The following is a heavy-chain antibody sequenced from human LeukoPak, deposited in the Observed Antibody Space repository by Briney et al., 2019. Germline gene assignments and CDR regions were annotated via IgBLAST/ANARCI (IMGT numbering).Heavy chain of an antibody. CDR1: GVTVSNNF. V-gene: IGHV3-23*01. CDR3: AKVPSGRYCSGGSCYFDY. Sequence: GGSLRLSCAASGVTVSNNFMSWVRQAPGKGLEWVSAISGGGGSTYYADSVKGRFTISRDNSKNTMYVQMNSLRAEDTAVYYCAKVPSGRYCSGGSCYFDYWGQGTLVTVSS. J-gene: IGHJ4*02. CDR2: ISGGGGST. D-gene: IGHD2-15*01.